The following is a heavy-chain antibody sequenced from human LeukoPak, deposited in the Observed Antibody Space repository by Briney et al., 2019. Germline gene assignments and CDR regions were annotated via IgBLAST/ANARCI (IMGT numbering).Heavy chain of an antibody. J-gene: IGHJ3*02. CDR3: ARDRTDSSGYYYAFDI. V-gene: IGHV4-61*08. D-gene: IGHD3-22*01. CDR1: GGSISNGGYY. Sequence: PSETLSLTCTVTGGSISNGGYYWTWIRQPPGKGLEWIGYIYYSGSTNYNPSLKSRVTISVDTSKNQFSLKLSSVTAADTAVYYCARDRTDSSGYYYAFDIWGQGTMVTVSS. CDR2: IYYSGST.